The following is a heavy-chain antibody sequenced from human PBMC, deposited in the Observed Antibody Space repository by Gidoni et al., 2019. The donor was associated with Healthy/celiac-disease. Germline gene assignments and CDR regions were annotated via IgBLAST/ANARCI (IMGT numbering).Heavy chain of an antibody. D-gene: IGHD3-3*01. CDR3: TRSPDDFWGVYYYYGMDV. V-gene: IGHV3-49*03. Sequence: EVQLVDSGGGLVQPGRSRRLPCNASGFPFGDYAMSWFPQAPGKGLAGLGFIRRKADGGTTEYAAYGKGRFTISRDDSKSIAYLQMNSLKTEDTAVYYCTRSPDDFWGVYYYYGMDVWGQGTTVTVSS. J-gene: IGHJ6*02. CDR1: GFPFGDYA. CDR2: IRRKADGGTT.